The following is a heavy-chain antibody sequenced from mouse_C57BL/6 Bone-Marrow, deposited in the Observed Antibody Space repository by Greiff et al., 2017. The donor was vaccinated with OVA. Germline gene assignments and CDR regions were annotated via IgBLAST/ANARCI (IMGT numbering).Heavy chain of an antibody. CDR3: ARDGYYLYWYCDV. Sequence: QVQLQQSGAELARPGASVKLSCKASGYTFTSYGISWVKQRTGQGLEWIGEIYPRSGNTYYNEKFKGKATLTADKSSSTAYMELRSLTSEDSAVYFCARDGYYLYWYCDVWGTGTTVTVSS. CDR1: GYTFTSYG. J-gene: IGHJ1*03. V-gene: IGHV1-81*01. CDR2: IYPRSGNT. D-gene: IGHD2-3*01.